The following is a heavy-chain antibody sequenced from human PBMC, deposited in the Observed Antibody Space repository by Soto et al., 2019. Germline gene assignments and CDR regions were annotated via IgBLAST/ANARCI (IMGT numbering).Heavy chain of an antibody. D-gene: IGHD5-12*01. CDR3: ARDSSAYSGYDYYYYYYMDV. CDR1: GFTFSSYA. J-gene: IGHJ6*03. Sequence: GGSLRLSCASSGFTFSSYAMRWVRQATGKGLEYVSAISSNGGSTYYANSVKGRFTISRDNSKNTLYLQMGSLRAEDMAVYYCARDSSAYSGYDYYYYYYMDVWGKGTTVTVSS. CDR2: ISSNGGST. V-gene: IGHV3-64*01.